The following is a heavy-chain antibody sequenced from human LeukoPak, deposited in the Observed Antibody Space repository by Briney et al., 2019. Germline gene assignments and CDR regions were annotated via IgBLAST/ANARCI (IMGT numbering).Heavy chain of an antibody. Sequence: ETLSLTCTVSGGSISSNYWSWIRQPPGKGLEWIGYISYSGNTNYNPSLKSRVTISVDTSKNQFSLKLSSVTAADTAVYSCARHAPPYMGSGWSAGWDNPYYFDYWGQGTLVTVSS. J-gene: IGHJ4*02. CDR1: GGSISSNY. V-gene: IGHV4-59*08. CDR3: ARHAPPYMGSGWSAGWDNPYYFDY. D-gene: IGHD6-19*01. CDR2: ISYSGNT.